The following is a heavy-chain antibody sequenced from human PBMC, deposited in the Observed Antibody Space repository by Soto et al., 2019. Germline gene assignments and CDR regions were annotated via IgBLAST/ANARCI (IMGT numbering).Heavy chain of an antibody. CDR1: GYSFAGYY. CDR2: INPNTGGT. D-gene: IGHD6-13*01. Sequence: GASVKVSCKASGYSFAGYYMHWVRQAPGQGLEWLGWINPNTGGTNYAQKFQGRVTLTSDTSISTAYMELNSLRSDDTAMYYCARVNNGSWFLLLFDYWGQGTPVTVSS. CDR3: ARVNNGSWFLLLFDY. V-gene: IGHV1-2*02. J-gene: IGHJ4*02.